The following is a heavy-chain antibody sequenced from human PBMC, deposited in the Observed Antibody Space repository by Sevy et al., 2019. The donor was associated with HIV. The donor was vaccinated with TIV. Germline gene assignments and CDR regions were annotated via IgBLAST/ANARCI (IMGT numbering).Heavy chain of an antibody. J-gene: IGHJ6*02. CDR3: AKDRIAVARYYYYGMDV. Sequence: GGSLRLSCAASGFTFSSYGMHWVRQAPGKGLEWVAFIRYDGSNKYYADSVKGRFTISRDNSKNTLYLQMNSLRAEDTAVYYCAKDRIAVARYYYYGMDVWGQGTTVTVSS. CDR2: IRYDGSNK. V-gene: IGHV3-30*02. D-gene: IGHD6-19*01. CDR1: GFTFSSYG.